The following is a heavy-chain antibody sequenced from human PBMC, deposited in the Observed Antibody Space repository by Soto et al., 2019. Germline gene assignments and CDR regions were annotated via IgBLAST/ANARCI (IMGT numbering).Heavy chain of an antibody. CDR3: ARVRFGELV. CDR2: IGVGGGDR. V-gene: IGHV3-23*01. CDR1: GFTFSSYA. Sequence: EVQLLESGGGLGQPGGSLRLSCAASGFTFSSYAMSWVRQAPGKGLEWVSIIGVGGGDRYYPESVKGRFTISRDNSRDTLYLEMNSLRDEDTAVYYCARVRFGELVWGHGTLVTVSS. J-gene: IGHJ4*01. D-gene: IGHD3-10*01.